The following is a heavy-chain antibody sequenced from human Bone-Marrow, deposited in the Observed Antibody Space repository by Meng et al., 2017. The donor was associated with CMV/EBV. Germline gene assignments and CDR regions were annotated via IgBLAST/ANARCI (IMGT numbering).Heavy chain of an antibody. D-gene: IGHD3-3*01. CDR1: GFTFSSYA. J-gene: IGHJ4*02. Sequence: GESLKISCAASGFTFSSYAMSWVRQAPGKGLEWVSAISGSGGSTYYADSVKGRFTISRDNSKNTLYLQMNSLRAEDTAVYYCARDGYYDFWSGYAKPFDYWGQGTLVTVSS. V-gene: IGHV3-23*01. CDR2: ISGSGGST. CDR3: ARDGYYDFWSGYAKPFDY.